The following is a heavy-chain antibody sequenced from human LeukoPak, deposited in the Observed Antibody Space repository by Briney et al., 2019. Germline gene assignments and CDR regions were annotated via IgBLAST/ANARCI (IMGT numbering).Heavy chain of an antibody. CDR3: VRVLAATPAFDY. CDR1: GFTFSSYW. V-gene: IGHV3-7*04. J-gene: IGHJ4*02. D-gene: IGHD2-15*01. CDR2: IKQDGSEK. Sequence: PGGSLRLSCAASGFTFSSYWMGWVRQAPGKGLEWVANIKQDGSEKYYVDSVKGRFTISRDNAKNSLSLQMNSLRAGDTAVYYCVRVLAATPAFDYWGRGTLVTVSS.